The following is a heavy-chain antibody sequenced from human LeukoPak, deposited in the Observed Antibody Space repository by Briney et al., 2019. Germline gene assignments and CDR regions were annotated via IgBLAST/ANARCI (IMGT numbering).Heavy chain of an antibody. J-gene: IGHJ4*02. V-gene: IGHV3-9*01. D-gene: IGHD6-19*01. CDR2: ISWNSGSI. CDR1: GFTFDDYA. CDR3: AKDRGEWLVRSWFDY. Sequence: SLRLSCAASGFTFDDYAMHWVRQAPGKGLEWVSGISWNSGSIGYADSVKGRFTISRDNAKNSLYLQMNSLRAEDTALYYCAKDRGEWLVRSWFDYWGQGTLVTVSS.